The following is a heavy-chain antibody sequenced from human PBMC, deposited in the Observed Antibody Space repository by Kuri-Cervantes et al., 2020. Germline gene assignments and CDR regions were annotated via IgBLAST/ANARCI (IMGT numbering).Heavy chain of an antibody. V-gene: IGHV1-24*01. CDR2: FDPEDGET. D-gene: IGHD6-19*01. J-gene: IGHJ6*02. CDR3: ARDKVWEQWLVPPGSGYGMDV. CDR1: GYTLTELS. Sequence: ASVKVSCKVSGYTLTELSMHWVRQAPRKGLEWMGGFDPEDGETIYAQKFQGRVAMTEDTSTDTAYMELNSLRSEDTAVYYCARDKVWEQWLVPPGSGYGMDVWGQGTTVTVSS.